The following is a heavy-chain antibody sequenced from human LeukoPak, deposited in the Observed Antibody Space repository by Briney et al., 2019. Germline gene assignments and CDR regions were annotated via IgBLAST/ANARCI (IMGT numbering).Heavy chain of an antibody. Sequence: SSETLSLTCTVSGGSISSSSSYWGWIRQPPGKGLEWIGSIYYSGSTYYNPSLKSRVTISVDTSKNQFSLKLSSVTAADTAVYYCARQVVAAKYYFDSWGQGTLVTVSS. CDR1: GGSISSSSSY. CDR2: IYYSGST. D-gene: IGHD2-15*01. CDR3: ARQVVAAKYYFDS. V-gene: IGHV4-39*01. J-gene: IGHJ4*02.